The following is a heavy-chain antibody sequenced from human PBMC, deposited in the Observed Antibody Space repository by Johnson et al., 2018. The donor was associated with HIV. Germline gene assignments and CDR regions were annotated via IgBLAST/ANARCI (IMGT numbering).Heavy chain of an antibody. CDR1: GFTFSTYT. V-gene: IGHV3-30-3*02. CDR3: AKPYYDFWSGSSPPAG. Sequence: VQLVESGGGLVQPGGSLRLSCAASGFTFSTYTMHWVRQAPGKGLEWVALISYDGSNKHYVDSVKGRFTISRDNSKNTLYLQMNSLRAEDTAVYYCAKPYYDFWSGSSPPAGWGQGTMVTVSS. J-gene: IGHJ3*01. D-gene: IGHD3-3*01. CDR2: ISYDGSNK.